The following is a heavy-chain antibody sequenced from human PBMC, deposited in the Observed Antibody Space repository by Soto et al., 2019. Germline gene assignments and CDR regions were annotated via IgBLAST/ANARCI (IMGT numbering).Heavy chain of an antibody. V-gene: IGHV1-24*01. CDR1: GYTLTELS. D-gene: IGHD1-26*01. CDR2: FDPEDSET. J-gene: IGHJ5*02. CDR3: APTLYSGSYSLRFDP. Sequence: ASVKVSCKDSGYTLTELSMHWVRQAPGKGLEWMGGFDPEDSETIYAQTFQGRITMTDDTPTDTAYMELSSLRSEDTAAYYCAPTLYSGSYSLRFDPWGQGTLVTVSS.